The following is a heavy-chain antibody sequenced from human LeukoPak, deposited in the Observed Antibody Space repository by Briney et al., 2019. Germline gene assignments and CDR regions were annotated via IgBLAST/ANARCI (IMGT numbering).Heavy chain of an antibody. CDR2: IYYSGDS. D-gene: IGHD6-6*01. Sequence: SETLSLTCAVSGGSISSRGSSWSWIRQSPGKGLEWIGYIYYSGDSYRNPSLKSRVSLSLDRSKNQFSLKLSSVTAADTAVYYCARGRTYRSSSWFDPWGQGTLVTVSS. V-gene: IGHV4-30-2*06. CDR1: GGSISSRGSS. CDR3: ARGRTYRSSSWFDP. J-gene: IGHJ5*02.